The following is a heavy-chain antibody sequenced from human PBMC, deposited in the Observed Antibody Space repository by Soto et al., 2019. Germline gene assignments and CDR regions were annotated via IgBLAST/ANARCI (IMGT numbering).Heavy chain of an antibody. CDR3: ASPRRYYDFWSGTYGMDV. V-gene: IGHV1-69*01. Sequence: QVQLAQSGAEVKKPGSSVKVSCKASGGTFSSYAISWVRQAPGQGLEWMGGIIPIFGTANYAQKFQGRVTITADESTSTAYMELSSLRSEDTAVYYCASPRRYYDFWSGTYGMDVWGQGTTVTVSS. D-gene: IGHD3-3*01. CDR2: IIPIFGTA. J-gene: IGHJ6*02. CDR1: GGTFSSYA.